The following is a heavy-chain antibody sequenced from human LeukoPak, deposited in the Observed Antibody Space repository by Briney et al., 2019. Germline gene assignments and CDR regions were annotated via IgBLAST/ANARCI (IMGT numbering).Heavy chain of an antibody. CDR1: GGSISSGGYY. CDR3: ARASDVWSGHNGFDP. J-gene: IGHJ5*02. D-gene: IGHD3-3*01. CDR2: IYYSGCS. V-gene: IGHV4-31*03. Sequence: PSETLSLTCTVSGGSISSGGYYWSWIRQHPGKGLEWSGYIYYSGCSYYNPSLKGRVTISVDTSKNQYSLKLSSVPAADTAVYYCARASDVWSGHNGFDPWGQGTLVTVSS.